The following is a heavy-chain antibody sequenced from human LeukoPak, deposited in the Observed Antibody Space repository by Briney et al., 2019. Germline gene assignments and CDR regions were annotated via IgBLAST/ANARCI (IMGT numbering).Heavy chain of an antibody. J-gene: IGHJ4*02. Sequence: SETLSLTCAVYGESLSKYYWTWIRQSPGKGLEWIGEINHRGSTNLNPSLKSRVTLSVDTSKHQFSLKLTSMTAADAAVYYCASSVGSTDYWGQGTLVTVSS. V-gene: IGHV4-34*01. CDR3: ASSVGSTDY. CDR1: GESLSKYY. CDR2: INHRGST. D-gene: IGHD1-26*01.